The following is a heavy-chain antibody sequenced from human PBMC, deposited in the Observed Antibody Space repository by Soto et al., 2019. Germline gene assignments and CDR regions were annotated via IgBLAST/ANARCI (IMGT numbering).Heavy chain of an antibody. CDR1: GGTFSSYA. V-gene: IGHV1-69*13. J-gene: IGHJ6*02. D-gene: IGHD3-16*01. Sequence: SVKVSCKASGGTFSSYAISWVRQAPGQGLEWMGGIIPIFGTANYAQKFQGRVTITADESTSTAYMELSSLRSEDTAVYYCARGCVHDYVCGRYRENGGMDVWGQGPTVTVYS. CDR2: IIPIFGTA. CDR3: ARGCVHDYVCGRYRENGGMDV.